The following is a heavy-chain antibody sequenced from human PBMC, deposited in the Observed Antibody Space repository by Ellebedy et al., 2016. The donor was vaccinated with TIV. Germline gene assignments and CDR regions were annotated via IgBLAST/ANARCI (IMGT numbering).Heavy chain of an antibody. CDR1: GFTVSTNY. Sequence: GESLKISXAASGFTVSTNYMAWVRQAPGKGLEWVSLIYSDGSTYYADSVKGRFTISRANSKNTLFLQMNSLRAEDTAVYYCARGAMSFGHWGQGTLVTVSS. CDR3: ARGAMSFGH. V-gene: IGHV3-53*01. CDR2: IYSDGST. J-gene: IGHJ4*02.